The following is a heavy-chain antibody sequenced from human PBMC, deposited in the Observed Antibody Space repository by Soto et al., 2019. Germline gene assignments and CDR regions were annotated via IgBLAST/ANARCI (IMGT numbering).Heavy chain of an antibody. J-gene: IGHJ3*02. CDR3: ARAGGVTPFDI. Sequence: QVQLVQSGAEEKKPGASVKVSCKASGYTFTSYAMHWVRQAPGQRLEWMGWINAGNGNTKYSQKFQGRVTITRDTAASTAYMELSSLRSEDTAVYYCARAGGVTPFDIWGQGTMVTVSS. CDR2: INAGNGNT. D-gene: IGHD3-16*01. V-gene: IGHV1-3*05. CDR1: GYTFTSYA.